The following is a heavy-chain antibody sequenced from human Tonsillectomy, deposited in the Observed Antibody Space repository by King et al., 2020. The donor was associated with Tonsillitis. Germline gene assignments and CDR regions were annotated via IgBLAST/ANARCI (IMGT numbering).Heavy chain of an antibody. J-gene: IGHJ3*02. CDR2: ISWDSGSI. D-gene: IGHD2-2*02. CDR1: GFTFDDYA. CDR3: GRTNCISTIFYRRGGSFAS. V-gene: IGHV3-9*01. Sequence: VQLVESGGGLVQPGRSLRLSCAASGFTFDDYAMHWVRQAPGKGLEWVSGISWDSGSIGYADSVKGRFTISRDNAKNSLYLQMNSLRAEDTALYYCGRTNCISTIFYRRGGSFASWGQGTMVTVPS.